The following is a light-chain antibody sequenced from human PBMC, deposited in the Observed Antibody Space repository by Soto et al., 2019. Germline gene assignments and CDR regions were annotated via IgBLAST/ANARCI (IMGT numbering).Light chain of an antibody. CDR1: QSLLFNVNNKNY. CDR3: QQYNNWLGT. Sequence: DIVMTQSPDSLAVSPGERATFNCKSSQSLLFNVNNKNYLAWYQQKLGQPPKLLIYWASARESGVPDRFSGSGSETNFTLTISSLQAEDVAVYYCQQYNNWLGTFGQGTKLEIK. J-gene: IGKJ2*01. V-gene: IGKV4-1*01. CDR2: WAS.